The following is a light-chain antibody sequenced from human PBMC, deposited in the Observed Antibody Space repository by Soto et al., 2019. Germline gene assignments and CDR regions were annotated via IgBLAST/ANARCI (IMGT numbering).Light chain of an antibody. V-gene: IGKV3-11*01. CDR2: DAY. Sequence: EVVVPQSPGTLSLSPWERATLSCKASQSFRGLLAWYQQKPGQPPRLLIYDAYNRATGIPPRFSGSGSGTDFTLTISSREPEDAAVYDCQQRHMWPITFGQGTRLEIK. CDR1: QSFRGL. J-gene: IGKJ5*01. CDR3: QQRHMWPIT.